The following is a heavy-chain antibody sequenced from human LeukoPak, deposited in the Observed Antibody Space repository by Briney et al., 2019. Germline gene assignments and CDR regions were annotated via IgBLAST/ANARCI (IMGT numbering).Heavy chain of an antibody. V-gene: IGHV3-7*03. CDR2: IKQDGSEE. CDR1: GFTFSNYW. CDR3: ARAKASAMSSSDY. D-gene: IGHD5-18*01. J-gene: IGHJ4*02. Sequence: GGSLRLSCAASGFTFSNYWMSWVRQTPGKGLEWVANIKQDGSEEYYVGSVKGRFIISRDNAKNSLYLQMNGLRVEDTAVYYCARAKASAMSSSDYWGQGTLVTVSS.